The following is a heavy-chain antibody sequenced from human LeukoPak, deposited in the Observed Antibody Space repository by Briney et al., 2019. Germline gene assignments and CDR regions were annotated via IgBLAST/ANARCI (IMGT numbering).Heavy chain of an antibody. D-gene: IGHD3-10*01. Sequence: ASVKVSCKVSGYTLTELSMHWVRQAPGKGLEWMGGFDPEDGETIYAQKFQGRVTMTEDTSTDTAYMELSSLRSEDTAVYYCATIPGSYYRGHAFDIWGQGTMVTVSS. J-gene: IGHJ3*02. CDR2: FDPEDGET. CDR3: ATIPGSYYRGHAFDI. CDR1: GYTLTELS. V-gene: IGHV1-24*01.